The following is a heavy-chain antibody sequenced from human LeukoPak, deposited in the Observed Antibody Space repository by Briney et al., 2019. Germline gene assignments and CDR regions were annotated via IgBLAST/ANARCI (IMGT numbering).Heavy chain of an antibody. CDR3: ARDHMIVVAYDAFDI. Sequence: ASVKVSCKASGYTFTSYGISWVRQAPGQGLERMGWISAYNGNTNYAQKLQGRVTMTTDTSTSTAYMELRSLRSDDTAVYYCARDHMIVVAYDAFDIWGQGTMVTVSS. CDR1: GYTFTSYG. V-gene: IGHV1-18*01. D-gene: IGHD3-22*01. J-gene: IGHJ3*02. CDR2: ISAYNGNT.